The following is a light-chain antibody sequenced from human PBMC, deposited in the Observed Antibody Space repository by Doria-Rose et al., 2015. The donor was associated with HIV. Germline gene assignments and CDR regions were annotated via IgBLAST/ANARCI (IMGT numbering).Light chain of an antibody. V-gene: IGLV2-8*01. Sequence: LTQPPSASGSPGQSVTISCTGTSSDLGSSNSVSWYQQHPGMAPKLVIYEVNNRPSGVPPRFSGSKSGTTASLTVSGLQADDEADYYCSSFRVGQNVIFGGGTKLTVL. CDR1: SSDLGSSNS. CDR3: SSFRVGQNVI. J-gene: IGLJ2*01. CDR2: EVN.